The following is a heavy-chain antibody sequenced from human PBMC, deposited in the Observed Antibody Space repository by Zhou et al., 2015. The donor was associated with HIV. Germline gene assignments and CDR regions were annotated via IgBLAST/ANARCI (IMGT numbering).Heavy chain of an antibody. Sequence: QVQLVQSGAEVKKPGSSVKVSCKASGGTFSSYTISWVRQAPGQGLEWMGRIIPILGIANYAQKFQGRVTITADKSTSTAYMELSSLRSEDTAVYYCARAGPQGYAEGTDYWGQGTLVTVSS. J-gene: IGHJ4*02. V-gene: IGHV1-69*02. CDR3: ARAGPQGYAEGTDY. CDR1: GGTFSSYT. D-gene: IGHD5-12*01. CDR2: IIPILGIA.